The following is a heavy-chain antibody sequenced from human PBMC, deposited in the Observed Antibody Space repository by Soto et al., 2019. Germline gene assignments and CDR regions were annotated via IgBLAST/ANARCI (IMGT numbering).Heavy chain of an antibody. Sequence: QVQLVQSGAEVKKPGASVKVSCKASGYTFTSYAMHWVRQDPGQRLERMRWINAGNGNTKYSQKFQGRVTITRDTSESTAYMELSSLRSEDTAVYYCARSIVVGTALDYWGQGTLVTVSS. D-gene: IGHD2-21*02. CDR1: GYTFTSYA. CDR2: INAGNGNT. CDR3: ARSIVVGTALDY. V-gene: IGHV1-3*01. J-gene: IGHJ4*02.